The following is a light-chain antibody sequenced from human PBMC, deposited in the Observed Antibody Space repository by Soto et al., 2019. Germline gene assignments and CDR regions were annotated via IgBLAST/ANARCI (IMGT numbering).Light chain of an antibody. CDR3: SSFTSSSTYI. Sequence: QSALNQPASVSGSPGQSITVSCTGTSSDVGAYNSVSWYQQHPGKAPKLILYEVTNRPSGVSERFSGSKSANTASLTISGLQAGDEADYYCSSFTSSSTYIFGTGTKLTVL. CDR2: EVT. V-gene: IGLV2-14*03. CDR1: SSDVGAYNS. J-gene: IGLJ1*01.